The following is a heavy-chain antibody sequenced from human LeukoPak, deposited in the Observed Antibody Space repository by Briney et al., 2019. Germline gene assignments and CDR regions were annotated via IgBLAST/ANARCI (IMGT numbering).Heavy chain of an antibody. V-gene: IGHV3-74*01. D-gene: IGHD1-26*01. Sequence: QTGGSLRLSCAASGFTFSSNWMHRVRQAPGKGLVWVSRINEDGSTTNYADSVKGRFTISRDNAKNTLYLQMNSLRAEDTAVYYCVRDLGGRSGHWGQGTLVTVSS. CDR3: VRDLGGRSGH. J-gene: IGHJ4*02. CDR2: INEDGSTT. CDR1: GFTFSSNW.